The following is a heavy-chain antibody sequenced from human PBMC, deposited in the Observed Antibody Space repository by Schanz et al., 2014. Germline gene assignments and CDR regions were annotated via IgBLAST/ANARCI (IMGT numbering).Heavy chain of an antibody. CDR3: ARGEEKDNWFDP. V-gene: IGHV4-59*08. Sequence: QVQLQESGPGLVKPSETLSLTCTVSSASISGYYWSWIRQPPGKGLEWIGYIHYSGSTNYNPSLKRRTTIPVAPSSNQSPLKLASVTAADTAVYYCARGEEKDNWFDPWGQGTLVTVSS. J-gene: IGHJ5*02. CDR1: SASISGYY. CDR2: IHYSGST. D-gene: IGHD3-10*01.